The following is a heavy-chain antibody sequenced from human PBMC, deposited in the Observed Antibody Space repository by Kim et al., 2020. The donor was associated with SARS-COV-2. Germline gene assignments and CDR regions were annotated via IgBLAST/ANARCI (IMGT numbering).Heavy chain of an antibody. D-gene: IGHD2-8*01. CDR3: ARTRIVLWDPDAFDI. V-gene: IGHV3-66*01. CDR1: GFTVSSNY. J-gene: IGHJ3*02. Sequence: GGSLRLSCAASGFTVSSNYMSWVRQAPGKGLEWVSVIYSGGSTYYADSVKGRFTISRDNSKNTLYLQMNSLRAEDTAVYYCARTRIVLWDPDAFDIWGQGTMVTVSS. CDR2: IYSGGST.